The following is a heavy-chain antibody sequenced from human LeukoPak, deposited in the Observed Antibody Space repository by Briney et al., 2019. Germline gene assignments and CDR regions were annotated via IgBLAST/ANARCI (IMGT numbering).Heavy chain of an antibody. J-gene: IGHJ3*02. CDR3: ARRNDFGI. CDR1: GGSISGDH. V-gene: IGHV4-59*08. CDR2: IYYSGNT. Sequence: SETLSLTCTVSGGSISGDHWNWIRQPPGKGLEWIGYIYYSGNTNYNPSLKSRVTISVDTSKNQFSLKLNSVTAADTAVYYRARRNDFGIWGQGTMVTVSS.